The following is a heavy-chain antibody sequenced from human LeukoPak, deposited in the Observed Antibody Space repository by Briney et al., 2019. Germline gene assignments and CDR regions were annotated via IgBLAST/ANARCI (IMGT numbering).Heavy chain of an antibody. J-gene: IGHJ4*02. CDR2: ISSSGSTI. CDR3: ARDLTAAGKGIDY. Sequence: HGGSLRLSCAATGFTFSDYYMSWIRQAPGKGLEWVSYISSSGSTIYYADSVKGRFTISRDNAKNSLYLQMNSLRAEDTAVYYCARDLTAAGKGIDYWGQGTLVTVSS. D-gene: IGHD6-13*01. CDR1: GFTFSDYY. V-gene: IGHV3-11*01.